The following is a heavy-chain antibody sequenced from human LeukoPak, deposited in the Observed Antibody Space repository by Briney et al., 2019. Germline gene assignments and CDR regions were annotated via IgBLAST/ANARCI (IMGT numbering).Heavy chain of an antibody. CDR1: GGSISAYY. D-gene: IGHD6-6*01. CDR2: IHASGPT. CDR3: ARHDAGIAARPFDN. J-gene: IGHJ4*02. Sequence: SETLSLTCTVSGGSISAYYWSWIRRPPGKGLEWIAYIHASGPTNYNPSLKSRITISVDTSKNQFSLKLSSVTAADTAVYYCARHDAGIAARPFDNWGQGTLVTVSS. V-gene: IGHV4-4*09.